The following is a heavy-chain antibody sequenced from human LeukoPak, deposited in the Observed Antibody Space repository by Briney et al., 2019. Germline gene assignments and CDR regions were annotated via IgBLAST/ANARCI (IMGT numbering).Heavy chain of an antibody. D-gene: IGHD6-19*01. J-gene: IGHJ4*02. CDR3: AKDSATFSGWHPLHNFDY. Sequence: GGSLRLSCAASGFTFSSYAMSWVRQAPGKGLEWVSAISGSGGSTYYADSVKGRFTISRDNSKNTLYLQMNSLRAEDTAVYYCAKDSATFSGWHPLHNFDYWGQGTLVTVSS. CDR2: ISGSGGST. CDR1: GFTFSSYA. V-gene: IGHV3-23*01.